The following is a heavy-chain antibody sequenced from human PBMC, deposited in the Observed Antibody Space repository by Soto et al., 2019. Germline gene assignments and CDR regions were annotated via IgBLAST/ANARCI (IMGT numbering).Heavy chain of an antibody. Sequence: RGSLRLSWAASGFPFSDYYMSWIRQAPGKGLEWVSYISSTGTFTNYADSVKGRFTISRDNAKNSLYLRMSSLRAEDTAVYYCARAYGPFTWGQGTLVTVSS. V-gene: IGHV3-11*06. CDR1: GFPFSDYY. D-gene: IGHD3-10*01. CDR3: ARAYGPFT. J-gene: IGHJ5*01. CDR2: ISSTGTFT.